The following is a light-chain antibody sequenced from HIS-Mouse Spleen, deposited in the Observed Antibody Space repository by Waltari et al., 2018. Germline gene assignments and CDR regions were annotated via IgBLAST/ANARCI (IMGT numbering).Light chain of an antibody. CDR1: SRYVGSYNL. CDR2: EGS. CDR3: CSYAGSSTLV. V-gene: IGLV2-23*01. J-gene: IGLJ3*02. Sequence: QSALTQPASVSGSPGPSITISCTGTSRYVGSYNLVSRYQQHPGKAPKLMIYEGSKRPSGVSNRFSGSKSGNTASLTISGLQAEDEADYYCCSYAGSSTLVFGGGTKLTVL.